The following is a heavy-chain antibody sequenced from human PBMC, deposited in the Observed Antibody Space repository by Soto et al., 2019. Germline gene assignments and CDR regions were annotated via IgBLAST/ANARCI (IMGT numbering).Heavy chain of an antibody. V-gene: IGHV3-49*04. J-gene: IGHJ6*02. CDR1: GFTFGDYA. D-gene: IGHD2-8*01. CDR2: IRSKAYGGTT. CDR3: TRDLGYCTNGVCYKYYYGMDV. Sequence: QPGGSLRLSCTASGFTFGDYAMSWVRHAPGKGLEWVGFIRSKAYGGTTEYAASVKGRFTISRDDSKSIAYLQMNSLKTEDTAVYYCTRDLGYCTNGVCYKYYYGMDVWGQGTTVTVSS.